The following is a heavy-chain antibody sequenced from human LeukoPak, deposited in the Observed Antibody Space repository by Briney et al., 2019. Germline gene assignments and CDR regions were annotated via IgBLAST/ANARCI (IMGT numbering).Heavy chain of an antibody. Sequence: SQTLSLTCTVSGGSISSGSYYWSWIRQPAGKGLEWIGRIYTSGSTNYNPSLKSRVTISVDTSKSQFSLKLSSVTAADTAVYYCAREGYYYVVDYWGQGTLVTVSS. D-gene: IGHD3-22*01. J-gene: IGHJ4*02. V-gene: IGHV4-61*02. CDR2: IYTSGST. CDR1: GGSISSGSYY. CDR3: AREGYYYVVDY.